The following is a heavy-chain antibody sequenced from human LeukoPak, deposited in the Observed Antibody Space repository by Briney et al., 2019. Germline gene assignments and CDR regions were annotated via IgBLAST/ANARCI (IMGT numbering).Heavy chain of an antibody. J-gene: IGHJ4*02. CDR1: GGSISSSNYH. V-gene: IGHV4-39*01. CDR2: VYYSGST. Sequence: PSETLSLTCTVSGGSISSSNYHWGWIRQPPGKGPEWIGRVYYSGSTYYKPSLKSRFIVSVDRTKNKFSLKLSSVTAADTAVYYCARHLWSSSWCYFDYWGQGTLVTVSS. CDR3: ARHLWSSSWCYFDY. D-gene: IGHD6-13*01.